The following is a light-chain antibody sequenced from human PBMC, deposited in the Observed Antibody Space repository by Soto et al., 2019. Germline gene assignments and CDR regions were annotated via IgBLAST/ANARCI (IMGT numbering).Light chain of an antibody. CDR3: QQYNGDSVT. CDR2: KAS. J-gene: IGKJ1*01. V-gene: IGKV1-5*03. Sequence: DIQMTQSPSTLSASVGDRVTITCRASQSISSWLAWYQQKPGKAPKLLIYKASTLEGGVPSRFSGSGSGTEFTLTISSLQPHDFATYYCQQYNGDSVTFGQGTKVDIK. CDR1: QSISSW.